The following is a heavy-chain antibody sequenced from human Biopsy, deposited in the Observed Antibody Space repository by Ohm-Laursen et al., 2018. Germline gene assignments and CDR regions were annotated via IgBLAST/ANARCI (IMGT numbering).Heavy chain of an antibody. CDR2: ITTESGRI. J-gene: IGHJ4*02. CDR1: GFTLSDG. CDR3: ARHLRYNDY. V-gene: IGHV3-23*01. Sequence: SLRLSCAASGFTLSDGMTWVRQAPGKGLEWVSSITTESGRIFYADSVRGRFTISRDNSKNTLYLQMNSLRAEDTAEYYCARHLRYNDYWGQGTLVTVSS. D-gene: IGHD3-9*01.